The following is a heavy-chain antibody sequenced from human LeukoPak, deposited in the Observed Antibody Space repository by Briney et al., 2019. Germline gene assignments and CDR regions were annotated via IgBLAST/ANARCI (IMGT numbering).Heavy chain of an antibody. CDR2: INTNTGNP. D-gene: IGHD3-22*01. J-gene: IGHJ4*02. V-gene: IGHV7-4-1*02. Sequence: ASVKVSCKASGYTFTSYAMNWVRQAPGQGLEWMGWINTNTGNPTYAQGFTGRFVFSLDTSVSTAYLQISSLKAGDTAVYYCARDLSQYYYDSSGYYLYWGQGTLVTVSS. CDR3: ARDLSQYYYDSSGYYLY. CDR1: GYTFTSYA.